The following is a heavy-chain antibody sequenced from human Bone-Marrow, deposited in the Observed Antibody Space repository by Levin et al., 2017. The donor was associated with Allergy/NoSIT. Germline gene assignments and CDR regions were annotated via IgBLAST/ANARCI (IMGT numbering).Heavy chain of an antibody. J-gene: IGHJ6*02. Sequence: GGSLRLSCAASGFTFSSYGMHWVRQAPGKGLEWVAVISYDGSNKYYADSVKGRFTISRDNSKNTLYLQMNSLRAEDTAVYYCAKDRRFLEWVYYGMDVWGQGTTVTVSS. V-gene: IGHV3-30*18. CDR3: AKDRRFLEWVYYGMDV. D-gene: IGHD3-3*01. CDR2: ISYDGSNK. CDR1: GFTFSSYG.